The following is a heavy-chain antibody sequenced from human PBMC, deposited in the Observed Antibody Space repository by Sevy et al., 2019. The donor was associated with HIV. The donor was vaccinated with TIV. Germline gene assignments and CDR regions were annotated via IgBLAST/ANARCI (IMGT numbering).Heavy chain of an antibody. CDR1: GFTFSRHS. V-gene: IGHV3-48*01. CDR3: ARPLGYCSDNSCPYIFDI. CDR2: ISSTSTTI. Sequence: GGSLRLSCAASGFTFSRHSFNWVRQAPGKGLEWISYISSTSTTIFYADSVMDRFTNSRDNAKNSLYLQMNSLRAEDTAVYYCARPLGYCSDNSCPYIFDIWGQGTMVTVSS. J-gene: IGHJ3*02. D-gene: IGHD2-2*01.